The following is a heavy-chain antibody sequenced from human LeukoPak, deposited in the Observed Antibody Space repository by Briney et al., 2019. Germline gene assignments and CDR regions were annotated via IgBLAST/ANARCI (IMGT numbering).Heavy chain of an antibody. CDR1: GGSISSSSYY. D-gene: IGHD3-10*01. CDR3: ASDPYYYGSGRENFDY. J-gene: IGHJ4*02. V-gene: IGHV4-39*01. CDR2: IYYSGST. Sequence: NPSETLSLTCTVSGGSISSSSYYWGWIRQPPGKGLEWIGSIYYSGSTYYNPSLKSRVTISVDTSKNQFSLKLSSVTAADTAVYYCASDPYYYGSGRENFDYWDQGTLVTVSS.